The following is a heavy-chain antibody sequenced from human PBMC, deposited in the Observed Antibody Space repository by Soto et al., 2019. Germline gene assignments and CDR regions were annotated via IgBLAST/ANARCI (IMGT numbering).Heavy chain of an antibody. Sequence: GASVKVSCKASGYTFISYALHWVRQAPGQRLEWIGRTNAGNGDTKYSQKFQGRVTITRDTSASTAYMELSSLRSEDTAVYYCARAVAVAADFDYWGQGTLVTVSS. D-gene: IGHD6-19*01. CDR3: ARAVAVAADFDY. J-gene: IGHJ4*02. CDR1: GYTFISYA. V-gene: IGHV1-3*01. CDR2: TNAGNGDT.